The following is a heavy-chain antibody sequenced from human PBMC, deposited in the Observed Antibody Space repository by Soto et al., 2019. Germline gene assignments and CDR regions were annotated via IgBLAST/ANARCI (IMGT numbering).Heavy chain of an antibody. CDR1: GDSFNDYY. J-gene: IGHJ6*03. D-gene: IGHD5-12*01. V-gene: IGHV1-2*04. Sequence: QVQPVQSGAEVRKPGASVTVSCRSSGDSFNDYYIHWVRQAPGQGFEWMGWINPNGGVTKYAQKFQGWVSMTRDTSIRTVYMQLSRLRSDDTAVYYCARESGGATATLDYYYFYMDVWGTGTTVTVSS. CDR3: ARESGGATATLDYYYFYMDV. CDR2: INPNGGVT.